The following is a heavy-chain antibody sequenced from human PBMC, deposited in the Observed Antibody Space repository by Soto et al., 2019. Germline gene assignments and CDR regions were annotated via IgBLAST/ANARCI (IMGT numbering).Heavy chain of an antibody. CDR2: IDWDDDK. D-gene: IGHD6-13*01. CDR3: ARARPGYSSSWYGEFDY. V-gene: IGHV2-70*01. J-gene: IGHJ4*02. Sequence: SGPTLVNPTQTLTLTCTFSGFSLSTSGMCVSWIRQPPGKALEWLALIDWDDDKYYSTSLKTRLTISKDTSKNQVVLTMTNMDPVDTATYYCARARPGYSSSWYGEFDYWGQGTLVTVSS. CDR1: GFSLSTSGMC.